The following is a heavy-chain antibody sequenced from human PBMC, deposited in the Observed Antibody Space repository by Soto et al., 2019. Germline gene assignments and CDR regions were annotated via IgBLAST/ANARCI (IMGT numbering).Heavy chain of an antibody. CDR2: IYPGDSDT. V-gene: IGHV5-51*01. D-gene: IGHD6-13*01. CDR1: GYSFTSYL. Sequence: PGESLQISFKGSGYSFTSYLIGWVRQMPVKGLEWMGIIYPGDSDTRYSPSFQGQVTISADKSISTAYLPWSSLKASDTAMYYCATILAAEHQYFDYWGRGTLVAVCS. CDR3: ATILAAEHQYFDY. J-gene: IGHJ4*02.